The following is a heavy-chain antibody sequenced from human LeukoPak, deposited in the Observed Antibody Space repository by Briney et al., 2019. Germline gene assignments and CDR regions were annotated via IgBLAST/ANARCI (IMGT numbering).Heavy chain of an antibody. CDR2: FSGGGDS. CDR3: AKDGGLWVSAHWGDS. J-gene: IGHJ4*02. V-gene: IGHV3-23*01. CDR1: GFTSGIYA. D-gene: IGHD7-27*01. Sequence: GGSLRLSCAVSGFTSGIYAVSWVRQAPGKGLEWVSAFSGGGDSYYADSVRGRFTISRDNSKKILYLQMNSLRAEDTAVYYCAKDGGLWVSAHWGDSWGRGTLVTVSS.